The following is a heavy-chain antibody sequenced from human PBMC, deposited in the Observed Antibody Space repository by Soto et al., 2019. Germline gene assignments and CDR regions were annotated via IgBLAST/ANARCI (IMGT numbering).Heavy chain of an antibody. CDR3: ARRSYDSSVYYIWFDP. J-gene: IGHJ5*02. V-gene: IGHV5-51*01. CDR1: GYSFTTYW. Sequence: PGESLKISCLGSGYSFTTYWIGWVRQMPGKGLEWMGIIYPGDSDTRYSPSFQGQVTISADKSISTAYLQWSSLKASDTAMYYCARRSYDSSVYYIWFDPWGQGTRGTVSS. D-gene: IGHD3-22*01. CDR2: IYPGDSDT.